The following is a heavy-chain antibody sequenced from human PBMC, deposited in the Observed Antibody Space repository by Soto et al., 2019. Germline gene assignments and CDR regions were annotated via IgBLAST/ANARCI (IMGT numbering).Heavy chain of an antibody. J-gene: IGHJ4*02. CDR2: ISAYNGNT. V-gene: IGHV1-18*04. CDR1: GYTFTSYG. Sequence: GASVKVSCKASGYTFTSYGISWVRQAPGQGLEWMGWISAYNGNTNYAQKLQGRVTMTTDTSTSTAYMELRSLRSEDTAVYYCARARRIVGATTPPGFDYWGQGTLVTVSS. D-gene: IGHD1-26*01. CDR3: ARARRIVGATTPPGFDY.